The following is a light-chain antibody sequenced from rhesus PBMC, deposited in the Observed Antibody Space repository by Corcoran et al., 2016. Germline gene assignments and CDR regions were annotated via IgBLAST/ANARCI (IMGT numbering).Light chain of an antibody. J-gene: IGLJ1*01. CDR2: EVN. Sequence: QAAPTQSPSVSGSPGQSVTISCTGTSSDIGGYNRVSWYQQHPGKAPKVIIYEVNMRPSGVSDRFSGTKSGNTASLTISGLRAEDAADYSCSSYARTNTLIFGGGTRITVL. CDR1: SSDIGGYNR. CDR3: SSYARTNTLI. V-gene: IGLV2-13*03.